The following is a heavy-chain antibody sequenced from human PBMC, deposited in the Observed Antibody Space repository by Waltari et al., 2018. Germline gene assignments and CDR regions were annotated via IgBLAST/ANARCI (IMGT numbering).Heavy chain of an antibody. V-gene: IGHV3-66*01. D-gene: IGHD7-27*01. J-gene: IGHJ4*02. CDR1: GLTVSNNY. Sequence: EVQLVESGGGLVQPGGSLRLSCAASGLTVSNNYMSWVRQVPGKGLEWVSLIYSACNTYDADSVKGRFTISRDSSKNTLYLQMNSLRAEDTAVYYCAALTAHDYWGQGTLVTVSS. CDR2: IYSACNT. CDR3: AALTAHDY.